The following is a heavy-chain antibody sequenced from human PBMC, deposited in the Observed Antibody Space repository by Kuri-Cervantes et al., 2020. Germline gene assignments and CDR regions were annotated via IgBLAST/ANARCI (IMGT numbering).Heavy chain of an antibody. CDR2: INPNSGGT. CDR3: ARDRPHNWFDS. J-gene: IGHJ5*01. Sequence: ASVKVSCKASGYTFTSYGISWVRQAPGQGLEWMGWINPNSGGTNYAQKFQGRVTMTRDTSISTAYMELSRLTSDDTAVYYCARDRPHNWFDSWGQGTLVTVSS. D-gene: IGHD6-6*01. V-gene: IGHV1-2*02. CDR1: GYTFTSYG.